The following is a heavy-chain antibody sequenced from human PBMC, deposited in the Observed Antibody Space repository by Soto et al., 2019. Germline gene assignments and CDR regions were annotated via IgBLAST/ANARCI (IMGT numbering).Heavy chain of an antibody. J-gene: IGHJ4*02. Sequence: SAEVCFKTSGYTFISYDINWVRQAPGQGLEWMGWISGYNADTKYAEKFQGRITVSRDTLTTTVYMELRSLRSDDTAVYFCTRQGGDYWGQGTPVTVSS. CDR3: TRQGGDY. V-gene: IGHV1-18*01. CDR2: ISGYNADT. CDR1: GYTFISYD. D-gene: IGHD2-15*01.